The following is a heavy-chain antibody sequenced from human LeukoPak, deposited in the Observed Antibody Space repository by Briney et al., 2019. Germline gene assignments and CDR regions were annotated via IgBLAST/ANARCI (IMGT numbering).Heavy chain of an antibody. Sequence: QPGGSLRLSCAASGFTVSNNYMSWVRQAPGRGLEWVAFIRNDGSNKYYADSVKGRFTISRDNSKNTLYLQMNSLRAEDTAMYYCAKGLSSSWYDAFDIWGQGTMVTVSS. CDR2: IRNDGSNK. CDR3: AKGLSSSWYDAFDI. J-gene: IGHJ3*02. CDR1: GFTVSNNY. D-gene: IGHD6-13*01. V-gene: IGHV3-30*02.